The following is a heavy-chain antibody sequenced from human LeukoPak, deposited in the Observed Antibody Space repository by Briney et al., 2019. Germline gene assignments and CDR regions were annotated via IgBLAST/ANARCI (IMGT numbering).Heavy chain of an antibody. CDR3: AKDWNYDSSGYYLY. CDR2: ISGSGGST. Sequence: GGSLRLSCAASGFTFSSYAMSWVRQAPGKGLAWVSGISGSGGSTYYADSVKGRFTISRDNSKNTLNLQMKSLRAEDTAVYYCAKDWNYDSSGYYLYWGQGTLVTVSS. D-gene: IGHD3-22*01. V-gene: IGHV3-23*01. J-gene: IGHJ4*02. CDR1: GFTFSSYA.